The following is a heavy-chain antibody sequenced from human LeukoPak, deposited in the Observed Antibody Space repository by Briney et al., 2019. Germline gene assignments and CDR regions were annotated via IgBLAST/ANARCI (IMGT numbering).Heavy chain of an antibody. CDR2: IYYSGST. D-gene: IGHD6-19*01. CDR3: ASGAVAGTSPDY. Sequence: PSETLSLTCAVYGGSFSGYYWSWIRQPPGKGLEWIGYIYYSGSTNYNPSLKSRVTISVDTSKNQFSLKLSSVTAADTAVYYCASGAVAGTSPDYWGQGTLVTVSS. V-gene: IGHV4-59*01. J-gene: IGHJ4*02. CDR1: GGSFSGYY.